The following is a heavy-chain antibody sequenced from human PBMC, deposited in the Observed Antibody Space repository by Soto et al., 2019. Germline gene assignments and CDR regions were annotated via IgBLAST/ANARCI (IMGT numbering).Heavy chain of an antibody. D-gene: IGHD3-22*01. J-gene: IGHJ4*02. CDR1: GFIFSNYA. V-gene: IGHV3-30-3*01. CDR3: ARDRVYYYDNSGYYNFDY. Sequence: QVQLVESGGGVVQPGRSLRVSRAASGFIFSNYAMHWVRQAPGKGLEWVAVVSYDGNNQFYAESVKGRFTISRDSSKTTLYLQMNNLREEDTAVYYCARDRVYYYDNSGYYNFDYWGQGTLVIVSS. CDR2: VSYDGNNQ.